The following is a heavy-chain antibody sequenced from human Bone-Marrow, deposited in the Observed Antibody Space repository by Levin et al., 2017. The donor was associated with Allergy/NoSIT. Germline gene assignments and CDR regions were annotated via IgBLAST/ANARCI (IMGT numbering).Heavy chain of an antibody. J-gene: IGHJ3*02. CDR1: GFSLTTHEVG. D-gene: IGHD1-26*01. Sequence: KLSGPTLVKPKQTLTLTCTFSGFSLTTHEVGVGWIRQPPGKALEWLAVIYWNNNKRYSPSLKSRLAITKDTSENQVVLTMTNMDPVDTATYYCAHRLVAVYRDDTTQDPFDIWGQGTMVSVSA. CDR2: IYWNNNK. CDR3: AHRLVAVYRDDTTQDPFDI. V-gene: IGHV2-5*01.